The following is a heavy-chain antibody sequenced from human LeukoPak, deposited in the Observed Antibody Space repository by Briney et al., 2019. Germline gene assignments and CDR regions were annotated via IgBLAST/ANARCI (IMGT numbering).Heavy chain of an antibody. CDR3: ARERYYGSGTNWFDP. CDR1: GGSISSGGYY. Sequence: SETLSLTCTVSGGSISSGGYYWSWIRQHPGKGLEWIGYIYYSGSTYYNPSLKSRVTISVDTSKNQFSLKLSSVTAADTAVYYCARERYYGSGTNWFDPWGQGTLVTVSS. D-gene: IGHD3-10*01. J-gene: IGHJ5*02. V-gene: IGHV4-31*03. CDR2: IYYSGST.